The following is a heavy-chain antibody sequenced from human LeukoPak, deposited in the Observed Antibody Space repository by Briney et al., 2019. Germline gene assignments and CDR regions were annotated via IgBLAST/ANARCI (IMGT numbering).Heavy chain of an antibody. CDR1: GGSFSGYY. D-gene: IGHD5-12*01. V-gene: IGHV4-34*10. J-gene: IGHJ3*02. CDR2: IYNSANI. Sequence: SETLSLTCAVYGGSFSGYYWSWIRQPPGKGLEWIGNIYNSANIHYNPSLKTRITMSVDTSKNQFSLKLNSVTAADTGIYYCARHSRSAYTGYENAFDIWGQGTMVTVSS. CDR3: ARHSRSAYTGYENAFDI.